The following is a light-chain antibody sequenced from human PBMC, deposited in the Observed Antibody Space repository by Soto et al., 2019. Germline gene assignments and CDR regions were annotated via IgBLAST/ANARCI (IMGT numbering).Light chain of an antibody. CDR2: GAS. CDR1: QGIGDT. V-gene: IGKV3-20*01. J-gene: IGKJ1*01. CDR3: QQYGSSPRT. Sequence: EVVMTQSPATLSVSPGECVTLSCRASQGIGDTLAWYQHKPGQAPRLLIYGASSRATGIPDRFSGSGSGTDFTLTISRLEPEDFAVYYCQQYGSSPRTFGQGTKVDI.